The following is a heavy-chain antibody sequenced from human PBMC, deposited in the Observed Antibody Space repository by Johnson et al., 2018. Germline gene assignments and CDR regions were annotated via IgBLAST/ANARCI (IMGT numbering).Heavy chain of an antibody. CDR3: ERRDCSGGSCYGGDAFDI. J-gene: IGHJ3*02. D-gene: IGHD2-15*01. CDR2: ISSSSSTI. V-gene: IGHV3-48*02. Sequence: VQLVQSGGGLVQPGGSLRLSCAASGFTFSSYSMNWVRQAPGKGLEWVSYISSSSSTIYYADSGKGRFTISRDNAKNALSLQMNSLRDEDTAVYYCERRDCSGGSCYGGDAFDILGQGTMVTVSS. CDR1: GFTFSSYS.